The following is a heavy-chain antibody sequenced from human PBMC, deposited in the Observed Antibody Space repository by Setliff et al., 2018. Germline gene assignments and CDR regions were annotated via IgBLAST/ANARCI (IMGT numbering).Heavy chain of an antibody. CDR1: GDSISSGINY. D-gene: IGHD3-10*01. CDR3: ARSLGSGSYYNSRPYYSDY. V-gene: IGHV4-61*09. J-gene: IGHJ4*02. Sequence: PSETLSLTCTVSGDSISSGINYWSWIRQPAGKELEWIGHIDPSGNTNYSPSLKSRVTISGDTSKNQFSLKLTSVTAADTAVYYCARSLGSGSYYNSRPYYSDYWGQGTLVTVSS. CDR2: IDPSGNT.